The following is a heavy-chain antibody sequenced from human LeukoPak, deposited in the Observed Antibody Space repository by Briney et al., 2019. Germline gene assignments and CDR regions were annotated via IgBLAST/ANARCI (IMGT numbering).Heavy chain of an antibody. J-gene: IGHJ6*02. Sequence: PSETLSLTCTVSGGSISSYYWSWIRRPPGKGLEWIGYIYYSGSTNYNPSLKSRVTISVDTSKNQFSLKLSSVTAADTAVYYCARAHQDDYVWGSYRPQGMDVWGQGTTVTVSS. CDR1: GGSISSYY. CDR3: ARAHQDDYVWGSYRPQGMDV. CDR2: IYYSGST. V-gene: IGHV4-59*01. D-gene: IGHD3-16*02.